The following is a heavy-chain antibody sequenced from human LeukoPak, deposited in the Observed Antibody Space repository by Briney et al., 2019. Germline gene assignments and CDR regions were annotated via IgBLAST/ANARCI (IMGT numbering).Heavy chain of an antibody. Sequence: PGGSLRLSCAASGFTFSSYAMHWVRQAPGKGLEWVAVISYDGSNKYYADSVKGRFTISRDNSKNTLYLQMNSLRAEDTAVYYCARGYRATVTPTRGGAFDIWGQGTMVTVSS. CDR2: ISYDGSNK. D-gene: IGHD4-17*01. V-gene: IGHV3-30-3*01. CDR1: GFTFSSYA. CDR3: ARGYRATVTPTRGGAFDI. J-gene: IGHJ3*02.